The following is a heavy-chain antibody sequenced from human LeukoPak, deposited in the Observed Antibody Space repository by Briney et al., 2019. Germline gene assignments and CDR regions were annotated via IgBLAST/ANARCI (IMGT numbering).Heavy chain of an antibody. CDR1: GFTFSSYW. Sequence: GGSLRLSCAASGFTFSSYWMSWVRQAPGKGLEWVANIKQDGSEKYYVDSVKGRFTISRDNAKNSLYLQMNSLRAEDTAVYYCARGDGYKRYYYYMDVWDKGTTVTVSS. D-gene: IGHD5-24*01. V-gene: IGHV3-7*01. CDR2: IKQDGSEK. CDR3: ARGDGYKRYYYYMDV. J-gene: IGHJ6*03.